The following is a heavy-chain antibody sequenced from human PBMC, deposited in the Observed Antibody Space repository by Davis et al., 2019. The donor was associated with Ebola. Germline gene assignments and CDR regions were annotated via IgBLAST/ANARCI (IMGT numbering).Heavy chain of an antibody. Sequence: ASVKVSCMASGYTFTGFYMHWVRQAPGQGLEWMGRINPKSGGTNYAQKFQGRVSMTRDTSISTAYMALSSLRSDDTAMYYCARDRGGIAVAADDAFDIWGQGTMVTVSS. CDR2: INPKSGGT. D-gene: IGHD6-19*01. V-gene: IGHV1-2*06. CDR3: ARDRGGIAVAADDAFDI. CDR1: GYTFTGFY. J-gene: IGHJ3*02.